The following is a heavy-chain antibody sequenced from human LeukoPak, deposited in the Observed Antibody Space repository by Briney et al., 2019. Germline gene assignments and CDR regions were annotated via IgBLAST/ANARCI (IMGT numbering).Heavy chain of an antibody. CDR1: GFTFDDYA. CDR3: ARGYARLSDSY. J-gene: IGHJ4*02. CDR2: ISWNSGSI. Sequence: GRSLRLSCAASGFTFDDYAMHWVRQAPGKGLEWVSGISWNSGSIGYADSVKGRFTISRDNAKNSLYLQMNSLRAEDTAVYYCARGYARLSDSYWGQGTLVTVSS. V-gene: IGHV3-9*01. D-gene: IGHD5/OR15-5a*01.